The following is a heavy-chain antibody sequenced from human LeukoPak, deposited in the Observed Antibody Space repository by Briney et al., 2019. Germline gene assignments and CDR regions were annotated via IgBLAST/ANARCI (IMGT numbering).Heavy chain of an antibody. V-gene: IGHV3-23*01. D-gene: IGHD3-10*01. CDR3: AKIPWAYGQLSDY. CDR2: ISGSGGST. Sequence: PGGSLRLSCAASGFTFSSYAMSWVRQAPGRGLEWVSAISGSGGSTYYADSVKGRFTISRDNSKNTLYLQMNSLRAEDTAVYYCAKIPWAYGQLSDYWGQGTLVTVSS. J-gene: IGHJ4*02. CDR1: GFTFSSYA.